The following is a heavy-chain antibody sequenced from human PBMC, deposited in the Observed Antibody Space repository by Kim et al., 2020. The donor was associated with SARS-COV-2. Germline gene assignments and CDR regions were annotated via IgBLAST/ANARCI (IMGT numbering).Heavy chain of an antibody. Sequence: AQKFQGRVTMTRNTSISTAYMELSSLRSEDTAVYYCATYYYDSSGYYPDYWGQGTLVTVSS. J-gene: IGHJ4*02. D-gene: IGHD3-22*01. CDR3: ATYYYDSSGYYPDY. V-gene: IGHV1-8*01.